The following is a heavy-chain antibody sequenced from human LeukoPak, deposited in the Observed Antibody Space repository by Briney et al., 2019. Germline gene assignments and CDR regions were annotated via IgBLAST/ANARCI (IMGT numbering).Heavy chain of an antibody. Sequence: GGSLRLSCAASGFTFSNYSMNWVRQAPGKGLEWVGRIKSKTDGGTTDYAAPVKGRFTISRDDSKNTLHLQMNSLKTEDTAVYYCTTAGIVGASGYYYYMDVWGKGTTVTISS. D-gene: IGHD1-26*01. CDR2: IKSKTDGGTT. CDR3: TTAGIVGASGYYYYMDV. V-gene: IGHV3-15*01. J-gene: IGHJ6*03. CDR1: GFTFSNYS.